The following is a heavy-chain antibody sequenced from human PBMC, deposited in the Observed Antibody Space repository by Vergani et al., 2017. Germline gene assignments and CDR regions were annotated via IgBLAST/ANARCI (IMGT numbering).Heavy chain of an antibody. Sequence: EVHLEESGGGLVQPGGSLRLSCAASGFTFSSYWMSWVRQAPGRGLAWVSSISGPGLSTYYADSVKGRFSISRDNSKNTLFLHMNSLRPEDTAVYYCAKVGRSEVAGTFGAFDIWGQGTMVTVSS. J-gene: IGHJ3*02. V-gene: IGHV3-23*04. CDR2: ISGPGLST. D-gene: IGHD6-19*01. CDR3: AKVGRSEVAGTFGAFDI. CDR1: GFTFSSYW.